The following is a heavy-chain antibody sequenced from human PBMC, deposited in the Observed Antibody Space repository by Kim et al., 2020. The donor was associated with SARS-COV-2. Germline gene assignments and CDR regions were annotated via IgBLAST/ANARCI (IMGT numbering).Heavy chain of an antibody. CDR3: AKAKIVGATPGDY. V-gene: IGHV3-43*01. Sequence: YADSVKGRFTISRDNSKNSLYLQMNSLRTEDTALYYCAKAKIVGATPGDYWGQGTLVTVSS. D-gene: IGHD1-26*01. J-gene: IGHJ4*02.